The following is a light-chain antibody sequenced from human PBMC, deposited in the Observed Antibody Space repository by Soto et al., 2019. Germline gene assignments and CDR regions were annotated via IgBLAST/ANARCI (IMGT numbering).Light chain of an antibody. CDR1: QSVTSSY. CDR2: GAS. CDR3: QQYGSSVWT. Sequence: EIVLTQSPGTLSLSPGERATLSGMASQSVTSSYLAWYQQKPGQAPRLLIYGASSRATDIPDRFSGSGSGTDFTLTISRLEPEDFAVYYCQQYGSSVWTFGQGTKVDIK. J-gene: IGKJ1*01. V-gene: IGKV3-20*01.